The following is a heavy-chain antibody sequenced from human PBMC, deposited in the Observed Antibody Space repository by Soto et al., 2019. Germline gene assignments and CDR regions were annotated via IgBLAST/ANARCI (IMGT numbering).Heavy chain of an antibody. V-gene: IGHV4-59*01. CDR3: ARAWQYSSGFFDY. CDR1: GGSISSYY. CDR2: IYYSGST. J-gene: IGHJ4*02. Sequence: QVQLQESGPGLVKPSETLSLTCTVSGGSISSYYWSWIRQPPGKGLEWIGYIYYSGSTNYNPSLKSRVTISXDXSKNQFSLKLSSVTAADTAVYYCARAWQYSSGFFDYWGQGTLVTVSS. D-gene: IGHD6-19*01.